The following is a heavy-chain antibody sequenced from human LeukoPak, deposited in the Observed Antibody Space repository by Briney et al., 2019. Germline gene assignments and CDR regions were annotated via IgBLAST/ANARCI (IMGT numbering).Heavy chain of an antibody. V-gene: IGHV3-23*01. J-gene: IGHJ5*02. CDR2: FSGSGNT. D-gene: IGHD3-10*01. Sequence: TGGSLRLSCAASGFTFSTYAMAWVRQAPGKGLEWVSSFSGSGNTFYADSVKGRFTISRDNTKDSLYLQMNSLRAEDTAIYYCARGPQFSGPGWFDPWGQGTLVTVSS. CDR1: GFTFSTYA. CDR3: ARGPQFSGPGWFDP.